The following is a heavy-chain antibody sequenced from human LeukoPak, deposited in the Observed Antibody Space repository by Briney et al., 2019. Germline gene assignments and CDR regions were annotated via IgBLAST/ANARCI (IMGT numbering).Heavy chain of an antibody. CDR1: GFTFSDYA. J-gene: IGHJ6*03. CDR3: ARTMGYGDYDWDYYYYYMDV. V-gene: IGHV3-74*01. CDR2: INSDGSST. D-gene: IGHD4-17*01. Sequence: PGGSLRLSCAASGFTFSDYAMTWVRQAPGKGLVWVSRINSDGSSTSYADSGKGRFTISRDNAKNTLYLQMNSLRAEDTAVYYCARTMGYGDYDWDYYYYYMDVWGKGTTVTVSS.